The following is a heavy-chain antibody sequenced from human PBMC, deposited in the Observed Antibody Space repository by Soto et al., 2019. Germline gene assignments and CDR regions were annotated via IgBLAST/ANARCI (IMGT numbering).Heavy chain of an antibody. D-gene: IGHD3-22*01. CDR3: ARVEYTYNYRRLDS. CDR1: GGSFRGYY. CDR2: IDHIGDT. Sequence: ASETLSLTCAVYGGSFRGYYWAWIRQPPGKGLEWIGEIDHIGDTKYNPSLKSRVTISVDTSKNQFSLKLASVTAADTAVYYCARVEYTYNYRRLDSWGQGTLVTVSS. V-gene: IGHV4-34*01. J-gene: IGHJ4*02.